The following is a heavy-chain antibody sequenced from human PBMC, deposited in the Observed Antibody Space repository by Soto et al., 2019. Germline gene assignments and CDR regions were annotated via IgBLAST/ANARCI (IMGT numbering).Heavy chain of an antibody. V-gene: IGHV2-5*01. D-gene: IGHD2-15*01. J-gene: IGHJ5*02. CDR2: IYWNDDK. CDR1: GFSLSTSGVG. Sequence: QITLKESGPTLVKPTQTLTLTCTFSGFSLSTSGVGVGWIRQPPGKALEWLALIYWNDDKRYSPSLKSRLTITKDTSKNQVVLTMTNMDPVDTATYYCAHRRGVRATRRYNWFDPWGQGTLVTVSS. CDR3: AHRRGVRATRRYNWFDP.